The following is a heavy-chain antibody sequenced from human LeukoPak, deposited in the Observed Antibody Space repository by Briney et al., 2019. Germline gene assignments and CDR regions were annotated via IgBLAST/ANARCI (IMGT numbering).Heavy chain of an antibody. Sequence: SQTLSLTCAISGDSVSSNSAAWNWIRQSPSRGLEWLGRTYYRSKWYNDYAVSVKSRITINPDTSKNQFSLQLNSVTPEDTAVYYCASEVYHRMAVAGTRFGWGQGTLVTVSS. J-gene: IGHJ4*02. CDR2: TYYRSKWYN. D-gene: IGHD6-19*01. CDR1: GDSVSSNSAA. V-gene: IGHV6-1*01. CDR3: ASEVYHRMAVAGTRFG.